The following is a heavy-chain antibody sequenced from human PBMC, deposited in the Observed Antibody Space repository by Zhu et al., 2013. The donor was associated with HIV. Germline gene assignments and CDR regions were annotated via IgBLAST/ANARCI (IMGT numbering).Heavy chain of an antibody. CDR2: XNPNSGGT. CDR3: ARGEANWGPKVGLDI. Sequence: QVQLVQSGAEVKKPGASVKVSCKASGYMFAGYYIHWVRQAPGQGLEWMGWXNPNSGGTNYAQKFQGRVTTTRDTSISTAYMELIRLRSDDTAVYYCARGEANWGPKVGLDIWGQGTMVTVSS. J-gene: IGHJ3*02. CDR1: GYMFAGYY. D-gene: IGHD7-27*01. V-gene: IGHV1-2*02.